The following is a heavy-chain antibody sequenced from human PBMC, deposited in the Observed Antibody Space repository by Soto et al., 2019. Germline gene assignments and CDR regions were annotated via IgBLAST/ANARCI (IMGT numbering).Heavy chain of an antibody. CDR2: ITGSGTSF. V-gene: IGHV3-48*02. CDR3: TRRGSGSYYN. Sequence: PGGSLRLSCAASGFTFTTFTMSWVRQAPGKGLEWVSYITGSGTSFSYADSVKGRFTISRDNAKNSVYLQMTSLRDEDTAVYYCTRRGSGSYYNWGQGTLVTVSS. D-gene: IGHD3-10*01. J-gene: IGHJ4*02. CDR1: GFTFTTFT.